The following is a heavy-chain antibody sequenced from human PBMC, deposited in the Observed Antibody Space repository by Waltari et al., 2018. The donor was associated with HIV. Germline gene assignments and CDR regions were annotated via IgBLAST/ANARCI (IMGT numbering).Heavy chain of an antibody. CDR1: GLPFGGYA. Sequence: VQLVESGGALVQPGRSLLLSCTVYGLPFGGYAWRWFRQSPGKGREWVGFIRSKPYGRTTKYAASVKDRFISSRDASTSIAYLQMNSLKSEDTAVYYCRWGGFSGCDSDFDLWGQGTLVTVSS. D-gene: IGHD5-12*01. CDR2: IRSKPYGRTT. J-gene: IGHJ4*02. V-gene: IGHV3-49*03. CDR3: RWGGFSGCDSDFDL.